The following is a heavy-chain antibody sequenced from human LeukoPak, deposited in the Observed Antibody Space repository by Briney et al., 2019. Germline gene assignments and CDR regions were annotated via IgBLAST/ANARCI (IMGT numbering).Heavy chain of an antibody. J-gene: IGHJ6*02. D-gene: IGHD3-10*01. Sequence: GGSLRLSCAASGFTFSGPAMHWVRQAPGKGLEWVANIKQDGSEKYYVDSVKGRFTISRDNAKNSLYLQMNSLRAEDTAVYYCARDAGSGYYYYYGMDVWGQGTTVTVSS. V-gene: IGHV3-7*03. CDR3: ARDAGSGYYYYYGMDV. CDR2: IKQDGSEK. CDR1: GFTFSGPA.